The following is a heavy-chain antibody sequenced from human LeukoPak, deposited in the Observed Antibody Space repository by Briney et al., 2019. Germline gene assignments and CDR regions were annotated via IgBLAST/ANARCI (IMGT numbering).Heavy chain of an antibody. D-gene: IGHD2-8*01. CDR2: ISAYNGNT. J-gene: IGHJ4*02. Sequence: ASVKISCKASGGTFSSYAISWVRQAPGQGLEWMGWISAYNGNTNYAQKLQGRVTMTTDTSTSTAYMELRSLRSDDTAVYYCATARGVGTTVDYWGQGTLVTVSS. V-gene: IGHV1-18*01. CDR3: ATARGVGTTVDY. CDR1: GGTFSSYA.